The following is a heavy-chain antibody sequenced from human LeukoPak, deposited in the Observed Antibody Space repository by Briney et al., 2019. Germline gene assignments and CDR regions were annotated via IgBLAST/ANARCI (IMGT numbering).Heavy chain of an antibody. J-gene: IGHJ4*02. D-gene: IGHD7-27*01. V-gene: IGHV3-23*01. Sequence: GGSPRLSCAASGLTFSSHWMHWVRQAPGKGLEWVSAISGSGGSTYYADSVKGRFTVSRDNSKNTLFLQMNSLRAEDTAVYYCAKDGGLWVSAHWGDSWGRGTLVTVSS. CDR1: GLTFSSHW. CDR2: ISGSGGST. CDR3: AKDGGLWVSAHWGDS.